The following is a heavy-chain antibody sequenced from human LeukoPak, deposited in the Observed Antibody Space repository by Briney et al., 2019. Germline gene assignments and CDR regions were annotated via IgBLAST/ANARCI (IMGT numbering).Heavy chain of an antibody. CDR2: FSGSGGST. CDR3: ARSGYNRFDY. V-gene: IGHV3-23*01. CDR1: GFTFNTYA. Sequence: GGSLRLSCAASGFTFNTYAMSWVRQAPGKGLEWVSSFSGSGGSTYYADSVKGHFTISRDNSKSTMYLQMNSLRAEDTAIYYCARSGYNRFDYWGQGTLVTVSS. J-gene: IGHJ4*02. D-gene: IGHD5-24*01.